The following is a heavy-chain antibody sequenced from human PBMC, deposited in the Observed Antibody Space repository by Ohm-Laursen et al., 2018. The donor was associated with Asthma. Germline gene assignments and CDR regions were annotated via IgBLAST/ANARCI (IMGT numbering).Heavy chain of an antibody. Sequence: SLRLSCAASGFTFSSYGMHWVRQAPGKGLEWVAVIWYDGSNKYYADSVKGRFTISRDNSKNTLYLQMNNLRAEDAAIYYCAREWGGMDVWGPGTTVTVSS. J-gene: IGHJ6*02. CDR2: IWYDGSNK. CDR3: AREWGGMDV. CDR1: GFTFSSYG. V-gene: IGHV3-33*01. D-gene: IGHD3-16*01.